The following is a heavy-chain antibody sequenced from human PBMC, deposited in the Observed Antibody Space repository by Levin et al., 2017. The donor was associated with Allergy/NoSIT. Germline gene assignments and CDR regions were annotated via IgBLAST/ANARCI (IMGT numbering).Heavy chain of an antibody. CDR2: LSSDGSKE. D-gene: IGHD3-10*01. CDR3: ARAGTGVLIRRFYLES. Sequence: GGSLRLSCAASGFSLRGSAMYWVRQAPGKGLEWLALLSSDGSKEYYADSVKGRFTISRDTSKKTLYLQMNNLRPEDTAAYYCARAGTGVLIRRFYLESWGQGTLVTVSA. CDR1: GFSLRGSA. J-gene: IGHJ4*02. V-gene: IGHV3-30-3*01.